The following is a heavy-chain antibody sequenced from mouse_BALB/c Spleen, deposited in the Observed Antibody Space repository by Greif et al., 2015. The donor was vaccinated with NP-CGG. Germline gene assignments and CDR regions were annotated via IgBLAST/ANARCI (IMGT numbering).Heavy chain of an antibody. CDR1: GFTFSSYY. Sequence: EVQLVESGGGLVKPGGSLKLSCAASGFTFSSYYMSWVRQAPEKRLELVAAINSNGGSTYYPDTVKGRFTISRDNAMNTLYLQMSSLKSEDTALYYCARHKDGYGFAYWGQGTLVTVSA. D-gene: IGHD1-2*01. CDR3: ARHKDGYGFAY. J-gene: IGHJ3*01. CDR2: INSNGGST. V-gene: IGHV5-6-2*01.